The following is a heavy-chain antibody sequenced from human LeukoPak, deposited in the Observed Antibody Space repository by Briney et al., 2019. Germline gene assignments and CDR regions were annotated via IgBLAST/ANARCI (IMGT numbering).Heavy chain of an antibody. V-gene: IGHV3-9*01. CDR3: AKAVGYYNYYGMDV. CDR2: ISWNSGSI. J-gene: IGHJ6*02. D-gene: IGHD3-3*01. Sequence: PEGSLILSCAASGFTFDDYAMHWVRQAPGKGLEWVSGISWNSGSIGYADSVKGRFTISRDNAKNSLYLQMNSLRAEDTALYYCAKAVGYYNYYGMDVWGQGTTVTVSS. CDR1: GFTFDDYA.